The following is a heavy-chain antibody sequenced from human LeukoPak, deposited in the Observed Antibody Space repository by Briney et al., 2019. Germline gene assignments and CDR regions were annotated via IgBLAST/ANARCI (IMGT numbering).Heavy chain of an antibody. CDR3: ARTTFVYYYDSSGYHFDY. CDR2: IYYSGST. CDR1: GGSISSYY. Sequence: SETLSLTCTVSGGSISSYYWSWIRQPPGKGLEWIGYIYYSGSTNYNPSLKSRVTISVDTSKNQFSLKLSSVTAADTAVYYCARTTFVYYYDSSGYHFDYWGQGTLVTVSS. V-gene: IGHV4-59*01. D-gene: IGHD3-22*01. J-gene: IGHJ4*02.